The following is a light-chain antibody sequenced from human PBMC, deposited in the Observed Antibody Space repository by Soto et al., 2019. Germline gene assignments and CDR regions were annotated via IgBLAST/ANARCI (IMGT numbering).Light chain of an antibody. J-gene: IGKJ1*01. Sequence: DIQMTQSPSTLSASVGDRVTISCRASQSISRWLAWYQQKPGKAPKVLIWDATSLQRGVPSRFSGSGSGTEFTLTISSLQPDDFATYYCQQYNGYSTWTFGQGTKVDI. CDR3: QQYNGYSTWT. V-gene: IGKV1-5*01. CDR1: QSISRW. CDR2: DAT.